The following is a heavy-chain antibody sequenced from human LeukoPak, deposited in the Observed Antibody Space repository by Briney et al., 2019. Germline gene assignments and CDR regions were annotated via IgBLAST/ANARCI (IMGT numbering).Heavy chain of an antibody. Sequence: ASVKVSCKASGYTFTGYYMHWVRQAPGQGLEWMGIINPSGGSTSYAQKFQGRVNMTRDMSTSTVYMELSSLRSEDTAVYYCARDRRDEFWSGPHGWFDPWGQGTLVTVSS. J-gene: IGHJ5*02. D-gene: IGHD3-3*01. CDR3: ARDRRDEFWSGPHGWFDP. CDR1: GYTFTGYY. CDR2: INPSGGST. V-gene: IGHV1-46*01.